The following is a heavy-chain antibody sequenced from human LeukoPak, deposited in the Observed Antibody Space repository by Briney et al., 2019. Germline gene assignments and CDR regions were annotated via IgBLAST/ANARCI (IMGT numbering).Heavy chain of an antibody. D-gene: IGHD5-18*01. CDR2: IYYSGST. Sequence: SETLSLTCTVSGGSISSSSYYWGWIRQPPGKGLEWIGSIYYSGSTYYNPSLKSRVTISVDTSKNQFSLKLSSVTAADTAVYYCASRYSYGALFDYWGQGTLVTVSS. J-gene: IGHJ4*02. V-gene: IGHV4-39*07. CDR3: ASRYSYGALFDY. CDR1: GGSISSSSYY.